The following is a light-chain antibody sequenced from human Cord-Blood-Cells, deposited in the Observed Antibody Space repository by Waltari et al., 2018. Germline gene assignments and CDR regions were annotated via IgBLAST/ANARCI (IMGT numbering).Light chain of an antibody. CDR2: SNN. CDR1: SSNIGSNT. V-gene: IGLV1-44*01. J-gene: IGLJ2*01. Sequence: QSVLTQPPSASGTPGQRVTISCSGSSSNIGSNTVNWYQQHPGTAPNLLIYSNNQRPSGVPARFSGSKSGTSASLAISGLQSEDEADYYCATWDDSLNGPVFGGGTKLTVL. CDR3: ATWDDSLNGPV.